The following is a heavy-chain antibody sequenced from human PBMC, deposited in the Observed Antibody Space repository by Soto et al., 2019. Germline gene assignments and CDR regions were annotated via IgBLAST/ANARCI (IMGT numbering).Heavy chain of an antibody. J-gene: IGHJ6*02. CDR3: ARGIGGWFGVAYYYGMDV. V-gene: IGHV1-18*01. CDR1: GYTFTSYG. D-gene: IGHD3-10*01. CDR2: CSPYNGNT. Sequence: QVQLVQSGAEVKKPGASVKVSCKASGYTFTSYGITWVGQSPGQGLHGMGWCSPYNGNTNDAQKLQGRVTMTTDTSTSTAYTDLRSLRSDDTAVYYCARGIGGWFGVAYYYGMDVWGQGTPVTVSS.